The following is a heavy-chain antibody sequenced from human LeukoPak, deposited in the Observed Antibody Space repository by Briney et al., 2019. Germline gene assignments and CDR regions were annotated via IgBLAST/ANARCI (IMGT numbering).Heavy chain of an antibody. V-gene: IGHV1-18*01. CDR1: GYTFTSYG. CDR2: ISAYNGNT. CDR3: ARSRYSSGWYYYMDV. D-gene: IGHD6-19*01. J-gene: IGHJ6*03. Sequence: GASVKVSCKASGYTFTSYGISWVRQAPGQGLEWMGWISAYNGNTNYAQKLQGRVTMTTDTSTSTAYMELSSLRSEDTAVYYCARSRYSSGWYYYMDVWGKGTTVTISS.